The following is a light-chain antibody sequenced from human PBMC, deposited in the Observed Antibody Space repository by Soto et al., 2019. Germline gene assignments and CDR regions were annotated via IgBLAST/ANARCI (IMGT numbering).Light chain of an antibody. CDR3: QQYNNWPTIT. V-gene: IGKV3-15*01. Sequence: EIVLTQSSCTLTLTPGERATLSCRASQSVSRSYLAWYPKTPGQAPRLIIYGAYTRATGIPDRFSVIVSGTELTLTLRILQSEYFSFYFCQQYNNWPTITFVGGTNVDIK. CDR1: QSVSRSY. CDR2: GAY. J-gene: IGKJ4*01.